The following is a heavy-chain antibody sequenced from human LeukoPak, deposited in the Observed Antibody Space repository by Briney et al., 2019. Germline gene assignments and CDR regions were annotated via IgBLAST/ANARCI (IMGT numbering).Heavy chain of an antibody. V-gene: IGHV3-21*01. J-gene: IGHJ3*02. D-gene: IGHD3-10*01. CDR1: GFTFSSYS. CDR3: ARAYYGSGNTDI. Sequence: GGSLRLSCAASGFTFSSYSVNWVRQAPGKGLEWVSSISSSSSYIYYADSVKGRFTISRDNAKNSLYLQMNSLRAEDTAVYYCARAYYGSGNTDIWGQGTMVTVSS. CDR2: ISSSSSYI.